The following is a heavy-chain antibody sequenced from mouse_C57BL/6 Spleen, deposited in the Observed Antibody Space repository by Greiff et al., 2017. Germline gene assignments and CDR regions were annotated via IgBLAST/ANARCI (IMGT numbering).Heavy chain of an antibody. J-gene: IGHJ3*01. Sequence: DVKLVESGGGLVQPGGSLKLSCAASGFTFSDYYMYWVRQTPEKRLEWVAYISNGGGSTYYPDTVKGRFTISRDNAKNTLYLQMSRLKSEDTAMYYCARGDYDAVFFAYWGQGTLVTVSA. CDR3: ARGDYDAVFFAY. CDR1: GFTFSDYY. V-gene: IGHV5-12*01. CDR2: ISNGGGST. D-gene: IGHD2-4*01.